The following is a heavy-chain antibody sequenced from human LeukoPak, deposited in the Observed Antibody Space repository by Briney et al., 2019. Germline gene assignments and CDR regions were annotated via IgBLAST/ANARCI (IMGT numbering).Heavy chain of an antibody. V-gene: IGHV3-30*02. CDR3: ATSYNSPIRTYDY. CDR2: IRYDGSNK. Sequence: GGSLRLSCAASGFTFSSYGMHWVRQAPGKGLEWVAFIRYDGSNKYYADSVKGRFTISRDNSKNTLYLQMKSLRAEDTAKYYCATSYNSPIRTYDYWGQGTLVTVSS. D-gene: IGHD1-14*01. CDR1: GFTFSSYG. J-gene: IGHJ4*02.